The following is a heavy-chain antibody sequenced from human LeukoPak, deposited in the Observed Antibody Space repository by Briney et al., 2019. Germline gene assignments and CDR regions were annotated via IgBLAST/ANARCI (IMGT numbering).Heavy chain of an antibody. CDR3: ARDRYCSGNGCQDLGY. V-gene: IGHV3-74*01. D-gene: IGHD2-15*01. Sequence: GGSLRLSCAASGFTFSRYWMHWVRQAPGKGLVWVSRININGSSTIYADSVKGRFTISRDNAKNTLYLQMSNLRADDTAVYYCARDRYCSGNGCQDLGYWGQGTLVTVSS. CDR1: GFTFSRYW. J-gene: IGHJ4*02. CDR2: ININGSST.